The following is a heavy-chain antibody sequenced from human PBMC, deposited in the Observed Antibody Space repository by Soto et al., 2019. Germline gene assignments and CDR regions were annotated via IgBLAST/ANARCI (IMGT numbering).Heavy chain of an antibody. CDR3: AKGSGWYTY. CDR2: ISGSGERT. J-gene: IGHJ4*02. Sequence: EVQLLESGGGLVQPGGSLRLSCAASGFTFSSYDMSWVRQAPGKGLEWVSEISGSGERTYYADSLKGRFSISRDNSKNTLYLQMNSRRAEDTAVYYCAKGSGWYTYWGQGTLVTVSS. CDR1: GFTFSSYD. V-gene: IGHV3-23*01. D-gene: IGHD6-19*01.